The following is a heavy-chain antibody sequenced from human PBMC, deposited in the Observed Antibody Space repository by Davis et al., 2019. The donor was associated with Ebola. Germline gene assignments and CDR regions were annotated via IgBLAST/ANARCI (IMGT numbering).Heavy chain of an antibody. V-gene: IGHV3-74*01. Sequence: HTGGSLRLSCAASGFTFSSYWMHWVRHAPGKGLVWVSRINSDGSSTSYADSVKGRFTISRDNAKNSLYLQMNSLRAEDTALYYCAKDMVEYYYGSGSYSYVMDVWGQGTTVTVSS. CDR3: AKDMVEYYYGSGSYSYVMDV. CDR1: GFTFSSYW. J-gene: IGHJ6*02. D-gene: IGHD3-10*01. CDR2: INSDGSST.